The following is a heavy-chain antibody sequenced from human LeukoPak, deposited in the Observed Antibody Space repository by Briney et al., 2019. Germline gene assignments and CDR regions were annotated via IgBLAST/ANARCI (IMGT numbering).Heavy chain of an antibody. D-gene: IGHD6-13*01. Sequence: SETLSLTCAVSGGSVTSSTHYWGWIRQPPGKGLEWIASIYYSGDDYYNPSLKSRATIFVDTSQSQFSLRLSSVTAADTAVYYCARLHSTHSSNSWGQGTLVTVSS. CDR3: ARLHSTHSSNS. CDR2: IYYSGDD. J-gene: IGHJ4*02. CDR1: GGSVTSSTHY. V-gene: IGHV4-39*01.